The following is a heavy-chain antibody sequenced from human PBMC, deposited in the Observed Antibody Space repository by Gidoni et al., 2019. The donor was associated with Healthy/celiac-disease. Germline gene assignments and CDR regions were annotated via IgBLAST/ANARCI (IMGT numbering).Heavy chain of an antibody. CDR1: GFTFSNAW. D-gene: IGHD2-21*02. J-gene: IGHJ4*02. Sequence: EVQLVESGGGLVKPGGSLRLSCAASGFTFSNAWMSWVRQAPGKGLEWFGRIKSKTDGGTTYYAAPVKGRFTISRDDSKNTLYLQMNSLKTEDTAVYYCTTGRSDCAYWGQGTLVTVSS. V-gene: IGHV3-15*01. CDR3: TTGRSDCAY. CDR2: IKSKTDGGTT.